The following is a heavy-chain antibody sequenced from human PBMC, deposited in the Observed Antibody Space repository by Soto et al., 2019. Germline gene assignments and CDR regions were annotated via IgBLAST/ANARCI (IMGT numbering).Heavy chain of an antibody. CDR1: GGTFSSYA. J-gene: IGHJ4*02. CDR2: IIPIFGTA. Sequence: GASVKVSCKASGGTFSSYAISWVRQAPGQGLEWMGGIIPIFGTANYAQKFQGRVTITADESTSTAYMELSSLRSEDTAVYYCASNGYSGYETGFDYGGQGTLVTVSS. CDR3: ASNGYSGYETGFDY. V-gene: IGHV1-69*13. D-gene: IGHD5-12*01.